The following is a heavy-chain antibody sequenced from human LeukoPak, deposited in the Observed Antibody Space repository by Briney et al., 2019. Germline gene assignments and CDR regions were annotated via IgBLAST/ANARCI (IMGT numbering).Heavy chain of an antibody. J-gene: IGHJ5*02. CDR2: ISYDGSNK. CDR3: AKLPTGYPNWFDP. D-gene: IGHD3-9*01. V-gene: IGHV3-30*18. Sequence: PGRSLRLSCAASGFTFSSYGMHWVRQAPGKGLEWVAVISYDGSNKYYADSVKGRFTISRDNSKNTLYLQMNSLRAEDTALYYCAKLPTGYPNWFDPWGQGTLVTVSS. CDR1: GFTFSSYG.